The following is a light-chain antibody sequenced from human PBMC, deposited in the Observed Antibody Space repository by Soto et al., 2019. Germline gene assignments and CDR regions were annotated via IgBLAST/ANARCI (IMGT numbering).Light chain of an antibody. J-gene: IGKJ2*01. CDR1: QSVSSN. CDR2: GAS. V-gene: IGKV3-15*01. CDR3: QQYNNWPYT. Sequence: EIVMTQSPATLSVSPGERATLSCRASQSVSSNLAWYQQKPGQAPRLLIYGASTRATGIPARFSVSGSGTEFTLTISSLQSEDFAVYYCQQYNNWPYTFGQGNKLEIK.